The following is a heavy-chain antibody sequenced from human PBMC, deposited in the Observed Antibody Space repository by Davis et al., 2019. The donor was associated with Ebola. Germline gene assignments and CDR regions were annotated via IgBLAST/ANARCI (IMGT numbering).Heavy chain of an antibody. Sequence: SVKVSCKASGYTFTSYGISWVRQAPGQGLEWMGRIIPVVDTKDYAQKFQGRVTLTADKATNTAYMELSGLRFDDTAVYYYARGKWFDPWGQGTLVSVTS. J-gene: IGHJ5*02. CDR1: GYTFTSYG. CDR2: IIPVVDTK. V-gene: IGHV1-69*04. CDR3: ARGKWFDP.